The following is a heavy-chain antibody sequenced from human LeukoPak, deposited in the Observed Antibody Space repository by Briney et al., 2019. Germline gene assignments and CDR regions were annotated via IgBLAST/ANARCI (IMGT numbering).Heavy chain of an antibody. D-gene: IGHD2-2*01. Sequence: GRSLRLSCAASGFTFSSYAMHWVRQAPGKGLVWVSRINNDGSDTIYADSVKGRFTISRDNAKNTVFLEMNSLRAEDTAVYYCARGGFQHGFDYWGQGVRVTVSS. J-gene: IGHJ4*02. CDR3: ARGGFQHGFDY. CDR1: GFTFSSYA. CDR2: INNDGSDT. V-gene: IGHV3-74*01.